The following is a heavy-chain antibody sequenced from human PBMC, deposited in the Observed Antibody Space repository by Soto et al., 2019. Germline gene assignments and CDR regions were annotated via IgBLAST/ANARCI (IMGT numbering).Heavy chain of an antibody. CDR2: IKDDGSEK. J-gene: IGHJ6*02. CDR1: EFTFSGHW. CDR3: ARGASGYFYGMDV. Sequence: VRLVESGGGLVQPGGSLRLSCAASEFTFSGHWITWVRQAPRKVLERVANIKDDGSEKYYVYAGKGRFTISRDNAKNSLFLQMNSLRAEDTAVYYCARGASGYFYGMDVWGQGTTVTVSS. V-gene: IGHV3-7*05. D-gene: IGHD6-19*01.